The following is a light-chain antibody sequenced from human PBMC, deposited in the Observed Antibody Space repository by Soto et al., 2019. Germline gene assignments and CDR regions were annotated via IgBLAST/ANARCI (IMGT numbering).Light chain of an antibody. J-gene: IGLJ1*01. CDR2: DVS. CDR3: SSYTGSSTYV. Sequence: QSVLTQPASVSGSPGQSITISCTGTSSDVGGYNYVSWYQQYPGKAPKLMIYDVSNQPSGVSNRFSGSKSGNTASLTISGLQAEDESDYYCSSYTGSSTYVFGTGTKLTVL. V-gene: IGLV2-14*01. CDR1: SSDVGGYNY.